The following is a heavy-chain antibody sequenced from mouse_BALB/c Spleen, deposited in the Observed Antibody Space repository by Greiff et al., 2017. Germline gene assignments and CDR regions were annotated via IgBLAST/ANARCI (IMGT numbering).Heavy chain of an antibody. V-gene: IGHV7-3*02. CDR3: ARVITTDYYAMDY. CDR1: GFTFTDYY. D-gene: IGHD1-2*01. CDR2: IRNKANGYTT. Sequence: EVKLMESGGGLVQPGGSLRLSCATSGFTFTDYYMSWVRQPPGKALEWLGFIRNKANGYTTEYSASVKGRFTISRDNSQSILYLQMNTLRAEDSATYYCARVITTDYYAMDYWGQGTSVTVSS. J-gene: IGHJ4*01.